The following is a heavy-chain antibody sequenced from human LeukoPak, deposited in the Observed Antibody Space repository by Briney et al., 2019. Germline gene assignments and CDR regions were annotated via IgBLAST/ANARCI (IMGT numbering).Heavy chain of an antibody. J-gene: IGHJ4*02. D-gene: IGHD6-19*01. CDR2: IYYSGST. Sequence: SETLSLTCGVYGGSFSGYYWNWIGQPPGKGLEWIGSIYYSGSTYYNPSLKSRVTISVDTSKNQFSLKLSSVTAADTAVYYCARRAVAGTPYYFDYWGQGTLVTVSS. V-gene: IGHV4-34*01. CDR3: ARRAVAGTPYYFDY. CDR1: GGSFSGYY.